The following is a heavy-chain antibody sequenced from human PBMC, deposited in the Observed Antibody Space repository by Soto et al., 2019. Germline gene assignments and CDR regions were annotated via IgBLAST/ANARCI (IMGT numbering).Heavy chain of an antibody. V-gene: IGHV1-18*01. J-gene: IGHJ4*02. CDR2: ISTYNGDT. D-gene: IGHD1-1*01. CDR3: AREGGWTEDGTTGLDY. CDR1: GYSFTTFG. Sequence: QLQLVQSGAEVKKPGASVKVSCKASGYSFTTFGITWVRQAPGQGLEWLGWISTYNGDTKPAQRLQGRVTMTTDPSTTPAYMELRSLRSDDTAIYYSAREGGWTEDGTTGLDYWGQGTLVTVSS.